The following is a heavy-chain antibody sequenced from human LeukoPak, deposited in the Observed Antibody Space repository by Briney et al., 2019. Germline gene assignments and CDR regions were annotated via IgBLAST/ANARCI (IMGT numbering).Heavy chain of an antibody. V-gene: IGHV3-64*01. D-gene: IGHD2-15*01. Sequence: GGSLRLSCAASGFTFSSHAMHWVRQAPGKGLEYLSGINSNGYSTYYANSVKGRFTISRDNSKNTLYLQMGSLRAEDMAMYHCARDLRFCSRPGSCAVDYYMDVWGKGTTVTVSS. CDR3: ARDLRFCSRPGSCAVDYYMDV. CDR1: GFTFSSHA. J-gene: IGHJ6*03. CDR2: INSNGYST.